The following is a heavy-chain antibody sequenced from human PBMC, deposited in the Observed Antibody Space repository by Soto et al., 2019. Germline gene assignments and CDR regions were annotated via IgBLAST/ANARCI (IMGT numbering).Heavy chain of an antibody. CDR1: GGHISTYY. CDR3: ARDQGGVFESYYYGIKV. D-gene: IGHD1-26*01. V-gene: IGHV4-59*01. CDR2: IYHSGST. Sequence: QVQLQETGPGLVKPSETLSLSCTVSGGHISTYYWSWIRQPPGKGLEWIGNIYHSGSTKYNPSLQSRVTISIDTSQNQFTLRLSSVTAADTAVYYCARDQGGVFESYYYGIKVWGQGTAVTVS. J-gene: IGHJ6*02.